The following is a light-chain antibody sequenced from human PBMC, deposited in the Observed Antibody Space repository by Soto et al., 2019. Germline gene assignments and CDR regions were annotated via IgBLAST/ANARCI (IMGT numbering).Light chain of an antibody. J-gene: IGKJ4*01. CDR3: QQFSSYPFT. Sequence: SLSPAALSVSPGETISLSCKDSHSFNNKLAWFQQKPGQAPRLLMSATSTRATGIPARFSGSGSGTDFTLTISSLQPEDFAVYFCQQFSSYPFTFGGGTKVDTK. CDR1: HSFNNK. V-gene: IGKV3D-15*01. CDR2: ATS.